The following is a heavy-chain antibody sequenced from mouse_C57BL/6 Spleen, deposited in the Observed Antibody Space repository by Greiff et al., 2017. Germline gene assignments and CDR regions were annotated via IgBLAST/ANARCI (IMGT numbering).Heavy chain of an antibody. CDR2: IYPGDGDT. CDR1: GYAFSSYW. CDR3: ASGDYDEAWFAY. D-gene: IGHD2-4*01. V-gene: IGHV1-80*01. Sequence: QVQLKESGAELVKPGASVKISCKASGYAFSSYWMNWVKQRPGKGLEWIGQIYPGDGDTNYNGKFKGKATLTADKSSSTAYMQLSSLTSEDSAVYFCASGDYDEAWFAYWGQGTLVTVSA. J-gene: IGHJ3*01.